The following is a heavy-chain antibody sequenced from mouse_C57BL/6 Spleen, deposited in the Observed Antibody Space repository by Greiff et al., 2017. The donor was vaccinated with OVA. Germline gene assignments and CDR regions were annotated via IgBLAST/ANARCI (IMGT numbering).Heavy chain of an antibody. CDR3: ARMDYGSSHCAMDY. CDR1: GYTFTSYW. CDR2: IYPSDSET. V-gene: IGHV1-52*01. D-gene: IGHD1-1*01. Sequence: QVQLQQPGAELVRPGSSVKLSCKASGYTFTSYWMHWVKQRPIQGLEWIGNIYPSDSETHYNQKFKDKATLTVDKSSSTAYMQLSSLTSEDSAVYYCARMDYGSSHCAMDYWGKGTSVTVSS. J-gene: IGHJ4*01.